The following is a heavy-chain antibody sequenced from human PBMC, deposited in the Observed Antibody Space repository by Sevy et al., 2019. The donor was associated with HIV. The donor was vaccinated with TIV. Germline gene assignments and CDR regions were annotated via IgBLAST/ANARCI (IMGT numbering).Heavy chain of an antibody. CDR2: ISGSGGST. D-gene: IGHD3-3*01. CDR3: AKSTHYDLWSGPDY. Sequence: GRSLRLSCAASGFTFSSYAMSWVRQAPGKGLEWVSAISGSGGSTYYADSVKGRFTISRDNSKHTVYLQMNSLRAVDTAVYYCAKSTHYDLWSGPDYWSQGALVIVYS. CDR1: GFTFSSYA. J-gene: IGHJ4*02. V-gene: IGHV3-23*01.